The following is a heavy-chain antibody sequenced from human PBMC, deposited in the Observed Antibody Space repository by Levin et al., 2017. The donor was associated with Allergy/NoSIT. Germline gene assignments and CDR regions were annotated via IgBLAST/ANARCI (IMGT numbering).Heavy chain of an antibody. D-gene: IGHD1-1*01. V-gene: IGHV3-30-3*01. CDR3: ARDPYNWNDGVGKFDY. CDR2: ISYDGSNK. CDR1: GFTFSSYA. J-gene: IGHJ4*02. Sequence: HSGGSLRLSCAASGFTFSSYAMHWVRQAPGKGLEWVAVISYDGSNKYYADSVKGRFTISRDNSKNTLYLQMNSLRAEDTAVYYCARDPYNWNDGVGKFDYWGQGTLVTVSS.